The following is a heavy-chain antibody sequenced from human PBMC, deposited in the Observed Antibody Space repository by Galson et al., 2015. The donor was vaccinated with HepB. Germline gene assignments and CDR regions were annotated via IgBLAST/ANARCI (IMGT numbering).Heavy chain of an antibody. D-gene: IGHD6-13*01. CDR2: ISSSSSTI. V-gene: IGHV3-48*02. Sequence: PRLSCAASGFTFSSYSMNWVRQAPGKGLEWVSYISSSSSTIYYADSVKGRFTISRDNAKNSLYLQMNSLRDEDTAVYYCAREGAAGTDDFSFDYWGQGTLVTVSS. J-gene: IGHJ4*02. CDR3: AREGAAGTDDFSFDY. CDR1: GFTFSSYS.